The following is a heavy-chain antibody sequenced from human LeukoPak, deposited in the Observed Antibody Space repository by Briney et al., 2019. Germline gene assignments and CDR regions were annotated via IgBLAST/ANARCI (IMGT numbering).Heavy chain of an antibody. J-gene: IGHJ4*02. CDR1: GYTFTSYG. Sequence: GASVKVSCKASGYTFTSYGISWVRQAPGQGLEWMGWISGYNGNTNYAQKLQGRVTMTTDTSTSTAYMELRSLRSDDTAVYYCARDLCSSTSCSSFFDYWAREPWSPSPQ. D-gene: IGHD2-2*01. CDR3: ARDLCSSTSCSSFFDY. CDR2: ISGYNGNT. V-gene: IGHV1-18*01.